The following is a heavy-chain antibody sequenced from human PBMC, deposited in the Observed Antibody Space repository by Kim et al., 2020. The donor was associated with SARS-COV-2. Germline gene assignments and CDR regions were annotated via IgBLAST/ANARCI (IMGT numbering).Heavy chain of an antibody. J-gene: IGHJ6*02. Sequence: SVKVSCKASGGTFSSYAISWVRQAPGQGLEWMGGIIPIFGTANYAQKFQGRVTITADESTSTAYMELSSLRSEDTAVYYCARDLSGDEDYGGNCVNCYYGMDVWGQGTTVTVSS. D-gene: IGHD4-17*01. CDR3: ARDLSGDEDYGGNCVNCYYGMDV. CDR1: GGTFSSYA. CDR2: IIPIFGTA. V-gene: IGHV1-69*13.